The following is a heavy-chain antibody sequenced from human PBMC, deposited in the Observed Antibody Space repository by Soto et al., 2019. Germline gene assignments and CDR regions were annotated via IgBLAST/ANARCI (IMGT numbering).Heavy chain of an antibody. J-gene: IGHJ4*02. D-gene: IGHD2-2*01. Sequence: EVQLVESGGGLEQPGRSLRLSCSASGFTFDDYAMHWVRQAPGKGLQWVSSISWNSGNIGYADSVKGRFTISRDNAKNSLYLQMNSLRPEDTALYYCAKGSSTTNFSYCDYWGQGTLVTVSS. V-gene: IGHV3-9*01. CDR3: AKGSSTTNFSYCDY. CDR1: GFTFDDYA. CDR2: ISWNSGNI.